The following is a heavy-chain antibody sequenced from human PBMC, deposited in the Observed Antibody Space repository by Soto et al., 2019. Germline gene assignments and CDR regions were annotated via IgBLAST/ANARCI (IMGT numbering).Heavy chain of an antibody. V-gene: IGHV3-9*01. CDR2: ISWNSGSI. CDR1: GFSFNNHA. D-gene: IGHD5-12*01. CDR3: AKAGYDYDAFDI. Sequence: GGSLRLSCSASGFSFNNHAMHWVRPAPGKGLEWVSGISWNSGSIGYADSVKGRFTISRDNAKNSLYLQMNSLRAEDTALYYCAKAGYDYDAFDIWGQGTMVTVSS. J-gene: IGHJ3*02.